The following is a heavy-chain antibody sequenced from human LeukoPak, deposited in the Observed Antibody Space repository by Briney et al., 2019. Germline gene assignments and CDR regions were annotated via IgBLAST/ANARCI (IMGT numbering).Heavy chain of an antibody. D-gene: IGHD6-13*01. CDR2: IKPDGSAE. CDR3: ARANNSSWHN. V-gene: IGHV3-7*01. J-gene: IGHJ4*02. CDR1: GFTFSSNW. Sequence: PGGSLRLSCATSGFTFSSNWMSWVRHAPGRGLEWVANIKPDGSAEYYAASVKGRFTVSRDNAKNPLYLQMNSLRVDDTAVYYCARANNSSWHNWGQGTLVTVSS.